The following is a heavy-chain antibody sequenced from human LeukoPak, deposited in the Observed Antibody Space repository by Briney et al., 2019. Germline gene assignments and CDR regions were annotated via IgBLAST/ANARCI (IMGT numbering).Heavy chain of an antibody. J-gene: IGHJ4*02. CDR2: IYYSGST. CDR3: AREVVAAAGTVDY. CDR1: GDSMNSSSFY. D-gene: IGHD6-13*01. V-gene: IGHV4-61*05. Sequence: SETLSLTCTVSGDSMNSSSFYWGWIRQPPGKGLEWIGYIYYSGSTNYNPSLKSRVTISVDTSKNQFSLKLSSVTAADTAVYYCAREVVAAAGTVDYWGQGILVTVSS.